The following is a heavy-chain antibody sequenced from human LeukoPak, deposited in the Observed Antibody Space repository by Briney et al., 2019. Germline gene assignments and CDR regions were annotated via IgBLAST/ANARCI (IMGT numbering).Heavy chain of an antibody. CDR2: INVDDSSK. Sequence: GGSLRLSCAASGFTFSTSWMTWVRQAPGKGLERVVIINVDDSSKSYLDSVKGRFTISRDNARNSLFLQMNNLRAEDTAVYYCARDRAYSTFDFWGQGTPVAVSS. V-gene: IGHV3-7*01. D-gene: IGHD4-11*01. CDR3: ARDRAYSTFDF. CDR1: GFTFSTSW. J-gene: IGHJ4*02.